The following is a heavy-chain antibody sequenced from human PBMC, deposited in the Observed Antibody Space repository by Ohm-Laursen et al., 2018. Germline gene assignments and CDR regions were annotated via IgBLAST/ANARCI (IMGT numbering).Heavy chain of an antibody. CDR3: ASGVVGANGFDY. V-gene: IGHV4-34*01. CDR1: GGSFSGYY. CDR2: INHSGST. Sequence: SDTLSLTCAVYGGSFSGYYWSWIRQPPGKGLEWIGEINHSGSTNYNPSLKSRVTISVDTSKNQFSLKLSSVTAADTAVYYCASGVVGANGFDYWGQGTLVTVSS. D-gene: IGHD1-26*01. J-gene: IGHJ4*02.